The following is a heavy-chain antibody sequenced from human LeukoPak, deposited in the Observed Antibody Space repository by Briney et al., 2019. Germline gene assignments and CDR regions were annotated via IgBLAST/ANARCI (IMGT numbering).Heavy chain of an antibody. Sequence: ASVKVSCKASGYTFTSYGIGWVRQAPGQGLEWMGWISAYNGNTNYAQKLQGRVTMTTDTSTSTAYMELRSLRSDDTAVYYCARGVRSVRGAAMPYDAFDIWGQGTMVTVSS. CDR2: ISAYNGNT. CDR1: GYTFTSYG. CDR3: ARGVRSVRGAAMPYDAFDI. D-gene: IGHD2-2*01. J-gene: IGHJ3*02. V-gene: IGHV1-18*01.